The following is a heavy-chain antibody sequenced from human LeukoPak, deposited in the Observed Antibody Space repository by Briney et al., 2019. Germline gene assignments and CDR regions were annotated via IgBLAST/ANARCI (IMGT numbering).Heavy chain of an antibody. V-gene: IGHV1-69*05. CDR1: VGTFTSYA. Sequence: SVKVSCLHPVGTFTSYAISWVPQAPGQGLEWMGRILPIFGTANYAQKFQGRATLTTDESASSAYMELRSLRSKDTAVYYCVGTGYCSGGSCYSSDFDYWGQGSLVTVSS. CDR2: ILPIFGTA. J-gene: IGHJ4*02. CDR3: VGTGYCSGGSCYSSDFDY. D-gene: IGHD2-15*01.